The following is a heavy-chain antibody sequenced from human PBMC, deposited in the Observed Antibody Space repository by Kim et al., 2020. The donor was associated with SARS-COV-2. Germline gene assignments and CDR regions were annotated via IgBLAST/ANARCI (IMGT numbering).Heavy chain of an antibody. Sequence: GGSLRLSCAASGFTFSSYGMHWVRQAPGKGLEWVAVIWYDGSNKYYADSVKGRFTISRDNSKNTLYLQMNSLRAEDTAVYYCARERVAVAAYNWFDPWGQGTLVTVSS. CDR3: ARERVAVAAYNWFDP. D-gene: IGHD6-19*01. V-gene: IGHV3-33*01. CDR2: IWYDGSNK. J-gene: IGHJ5*02. CDR1: GFTFSSYG.